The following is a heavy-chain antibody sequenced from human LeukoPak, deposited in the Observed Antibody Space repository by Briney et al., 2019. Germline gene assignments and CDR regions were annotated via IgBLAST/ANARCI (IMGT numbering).Heavy chain of an antibody. CDR3: ARTTRGWYFDL. Sequence: SETLSLTCTVSGGSISSDYWSWIRQPPGKELEWIGYIFYRGNTAYNPALKSRVAISLDTSKKHFSLKLNSVTAADTAVYYCARTTRGWYFDLWGRGTLVTVSS. CDR2: IFYRGNT. V-gene: IGHV4-59*08. D-gene: IGHD1-1*01. CDR1: GGSISSDY. J-gene: IGHJ2*01.